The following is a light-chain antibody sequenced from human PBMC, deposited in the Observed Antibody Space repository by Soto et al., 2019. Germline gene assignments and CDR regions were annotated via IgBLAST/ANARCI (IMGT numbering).Light chain of an antibody. J-gene: IGKJ1*01. Sequence: EIVLTQSPATLSLSPGERATLSCRASQSVSSYLAWYQQKPGQAPRLLIYDASNRATGIPARFSGSGSGTDFTLTISSLEPEDFATYFCHQYHNYPRTFGQGTKLEIK. CDR3: HQYHNYPRT. CDR2: DAS. V-gene: IGKV3-11*01. CDR1: QSVSSY.